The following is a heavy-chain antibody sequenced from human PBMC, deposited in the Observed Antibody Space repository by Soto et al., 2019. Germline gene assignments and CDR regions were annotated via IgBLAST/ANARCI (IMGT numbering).Heavy chain of an antibody. J-gene: IGHJ3*02. CDR1: GGSISSGGYY. D-gene: IGHD1-7*01. Sequence: SETLSLTCTVSGGSISSGGYYWSWIRQHPGKGLEWIGYIYYSGSTYYNPSPKSRVTISVDTSKNQFSLKLSSVTAADTAVYCCAKANWNYDRAFDIWGQGTMVTVSS. CDR2: IYYSGST. V-gene: IGHV4-31*03. CDR3: AKANWNYDRAFDI.